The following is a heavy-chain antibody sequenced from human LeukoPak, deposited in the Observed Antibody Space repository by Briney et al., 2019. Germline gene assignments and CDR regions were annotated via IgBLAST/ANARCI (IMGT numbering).Heavy chain of an antibody. CDR3: AKALSAHPLFAQHGDY. J-gene: IGHJ4*02. CDR2: ISGSGGIT. Sequence: GGSLRLSCAASGFTFSSCAMSWVRQAPGEGLEWVSTISGSGGITYYTDPVKGRFTISRDNSKNTLYLQMNSLRVEDTAVYYCAKALSAHPLFAQHGDYWGQGTLVAVSS. CDR1: GFTFSSCA. D-gene: IGHD6-13*01. V-gene: IGHV3-23*01.